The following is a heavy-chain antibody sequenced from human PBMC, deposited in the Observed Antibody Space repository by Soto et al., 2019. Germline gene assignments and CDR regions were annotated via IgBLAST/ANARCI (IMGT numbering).Heavy chain of an antibody. V-gene: IGHV3-21*02. Sequence: DVQLVESGGGLVKPGGSLRLSCEASGFTFSVSAMNWVRQAPGKGLEWVSSINGGSTSVHYADSVKGRFTISRDNANNSLSLHLNNLRVEDTAVYYCARGGGSLNYWGQGTLVSVSS. D-gene: IGHD2-15*01. CDR1: GFTFSVSA. J-gene: IGHJ4*02. CDR3: ARGGGSLNY. CDR2: INGGSTSV.